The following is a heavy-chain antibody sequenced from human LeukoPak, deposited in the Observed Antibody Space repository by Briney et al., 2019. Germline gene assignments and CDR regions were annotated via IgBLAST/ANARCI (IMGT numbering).Heavy chain of an antibody. Sequence: KPSETLSLTCAVYGGSFSGYYWSWIRQPPGKGLEWIGEINHSGSTNYNPSLKSRVTISVDTSKNQFSLKLSSVTAADTAVYYCARHRTYSSSWPDDSDAFDIWGQGTMVTVSS. D-gene: IGHD6-13*01. CDR2: INHSGST. CDR1: GGSFSGYY. J-gene: IGHJ3*02. V-gene: IGHV4-34*01. CDR3: ARHRTYSSSWPDDSDAFDI.